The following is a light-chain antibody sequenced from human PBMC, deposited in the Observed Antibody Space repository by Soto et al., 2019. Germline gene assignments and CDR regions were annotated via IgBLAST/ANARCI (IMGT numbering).Light chain of an antibody. CDR2: DAS. CDR3: QQYATSPLT. CDR1: QSITTS. J-gene: IGKJ4*01. Sequence: EIVLTQSPGTVSLSPGERATHSCRASQSITTSLAWYQRKPGQAPRLLIYDASTRATAIPDRFSGSGSGTDFTLTLSRLEAEDFAVYYCQQYATSPLTFGGGTKVDIK. V-gene: IGKV3-20*01.